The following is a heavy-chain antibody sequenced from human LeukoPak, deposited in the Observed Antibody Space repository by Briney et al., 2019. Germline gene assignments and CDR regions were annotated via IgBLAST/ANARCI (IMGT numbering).Heavy chain of an antibody. CDR2: INPNSGGT. J-gene: IGHJ4*02. CDR1: GYTFTGYY. D-gene: IGHD3-22*01. CDR3: ARVRGNYYDSSGYYCFDY. Sequence: ASVKVSCKASGYTFTGYYMHWVRQAPGQGLEWMGWINPNSGGTNYAQKFQGRVTMTRDTSISTAYMELSRLRSDDTAVYYCARVRGNYYDSSGYYCFDYWGQGTLVTVSS. V-gene: IGHV1-2*02.